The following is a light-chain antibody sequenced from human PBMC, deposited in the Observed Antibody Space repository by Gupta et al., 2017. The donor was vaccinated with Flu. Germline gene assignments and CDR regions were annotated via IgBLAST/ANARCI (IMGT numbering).Light chain of an antibody. Sequence: IQLTPSPSTLSASVGERVTLTCRASQSSDSWLAWYQQKPGKAPKLLIYNASNLESGVPARFSGSGSGTEFTLTISSLQPEDFAIYYCQQYRSYPWTFGLGTKLEIQ. CDR1: QSSDSW. CDR2: NAS. CDR3: QQYRSYPWT. V-gene: IGKV1-5*03. J-gene: IGKJ1*01.